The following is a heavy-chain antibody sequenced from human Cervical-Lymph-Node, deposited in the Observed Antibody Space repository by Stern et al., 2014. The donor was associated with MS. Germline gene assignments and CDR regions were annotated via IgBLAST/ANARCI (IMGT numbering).Heavy chain of an antibody. CDR3: ATQGCTNGVCHFEY. V-gene: IGHV5-51*03. CDR1: GYSFTDFW. J-gene: IGHJ4*02. D-gene: IGHD2-8*01. CDR2: IHPGDFDT. Sequence: VQLVESGPEVKKPGESLKMSCKASGYSFTDFWIGWVRQMPGKGLESMGIIHPGDFDTRYSPSFQGQVTISVDRSINTAYLQWSSLKASDSAIYYCATQGCTNGVCHFEYWGQGTLVTVSS.